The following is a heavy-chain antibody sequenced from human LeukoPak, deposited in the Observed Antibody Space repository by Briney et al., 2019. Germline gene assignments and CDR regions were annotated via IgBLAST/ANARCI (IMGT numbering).Heavy chain of an antibody. J-gene: IGHJ3*02. CDR3: ARRIGYCSGGSCYKTPDAFDI. CDR1: GGSISSYY. D-gene: IGHD2-15*01. V-gene: IGHV4-4*07. Sequence: PSETLSLTCTVSGGSISSYYWSWIRQPAGKGLEWIGRIYTSGSTNYNPSLKSRVTMSVDTSKNQFSLKLSSVTAADTVVYYCARRIGYCSGGSCYKTPDAFDIWGRGTMVTVSS. CDR2: IYTSGST.